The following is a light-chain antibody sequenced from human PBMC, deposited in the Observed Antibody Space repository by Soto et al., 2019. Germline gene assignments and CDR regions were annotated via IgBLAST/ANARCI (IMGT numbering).Light chain of an antibody. J-gene: IGLJ2*01. CDR2: EVS. CDR1: SSDGGDYNY. V-gene: IGLV2-8*01. Sequence: QSALTQPPSASGSPGQSVTISCTGTSSDGGDYNYVSWYQQHPGKAPKLMIYEVSKRPSGVPDRFSGSKSGNTASLTVSGLQAEDEADYYCSSYAGSNLVFGGGTKLTVL. CDR3: SSYAGSNLV.